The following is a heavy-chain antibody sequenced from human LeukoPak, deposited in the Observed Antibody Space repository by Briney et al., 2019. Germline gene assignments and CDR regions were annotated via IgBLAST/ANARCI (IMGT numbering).Heavy chain of an antibody. CDR3: ARGQGIIAVALDV. J-gene: IGHJ6*04. V-gene: IGHV1-69*05. CDR2: IIPIFGTA. CDR1: GGTFSSYA. Sequence: ASVKVSCKASGGTFSSYAISWVRRAPGQGLEWMGRIIPIFGTANYAQKFQGRVTITTDESTSTAYMELSSLRSEDTAVYYCARGQGIIAVALDVWGKGTTVTVSS. D-gene: IGHD6-19*01.